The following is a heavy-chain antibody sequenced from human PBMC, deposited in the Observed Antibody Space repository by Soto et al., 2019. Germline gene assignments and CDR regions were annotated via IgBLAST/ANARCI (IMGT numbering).Heavy chain of an antibody. CDR3: AKARYYDSTGYLYDIDY. Sequence: VGSLRLSCAASGFTFSSYAMSWARQAPGKGLEWVSSISCSGGGTYYADSVKGRFTISRDNPKNPLYRQMNSLKAEDTAVDYCAKARYYDSTGYLYDIDYWGQGTLVTVSS. CDR1: GFTFSSYA. D-gene: IGHD3-22*01. V-gene: IGHV3-23*01. J-gene: IGHJ4*01. CDR2: ISCSGGGT.